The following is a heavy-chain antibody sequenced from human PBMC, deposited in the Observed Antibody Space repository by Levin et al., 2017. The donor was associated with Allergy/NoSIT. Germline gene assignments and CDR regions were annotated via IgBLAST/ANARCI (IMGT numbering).Heavy chain of an antibody. CDR3: ARDNARGSSSHYGMDV. D-gene: IGHD6-6*01. V-gene: IGHV3-30*04. CDR2: ISYDGSNK. CDR1: GFTFSSYA. J-gene: IGHJ6*02. Sequence: GGSLRLSCAASGFTFSSYAMHWVRQAPGKGLEWVAVISYDGSNKYYADSVKGRFTISRDNSKNTLYLQMNSLRAEDTAVYYCARDNARGSSSHYGMDVWGQGTTVTVSS.